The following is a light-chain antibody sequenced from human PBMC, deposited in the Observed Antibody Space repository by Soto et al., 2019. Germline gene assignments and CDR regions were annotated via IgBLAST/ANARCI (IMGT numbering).Light chain of an antibody. CDR2: DVN. V-gene: IGLV2-14*01. CDR3: SSYTGTSTFV. J-gene: IGLJ1*01. Sequence: QSVLTQPASVSGSPGQSITISCTGTSSDVGGYDYVSWYQQLPGKAPKLMIYDVNNRPSGVSNRFSGSKSGHTASLTISGLQAEDEADYYCSSYTGTSTFVFGGGTKLTVL. CDR1: SSDVGGYDY.